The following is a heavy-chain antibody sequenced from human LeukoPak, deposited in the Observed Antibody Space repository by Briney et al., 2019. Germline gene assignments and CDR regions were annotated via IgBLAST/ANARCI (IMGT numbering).Heavy chain of an antibody. Sequence: GGSLRLSCAASGFTFSGYPIHWVRQAPGKGLEWVAVISYDGSNKYYADSVKGRFTISRDNSKNTLYLQMNSLRAEDTAVYYCVTLGVITTGWFDPWGQGTLVTVSS. CDR3: VTLGVITTGWFDP. V-gene: IGHV3-30-3*01. D-gene: IGHD3-22*01. J-gene: IGHJ5*02. CDR1: GFTFSGYP. CDR2: ISYDGSNK.